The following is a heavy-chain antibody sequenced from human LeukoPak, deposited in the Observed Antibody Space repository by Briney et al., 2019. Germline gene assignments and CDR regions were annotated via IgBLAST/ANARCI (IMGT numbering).Heavy chain of an antibody. CDR2: IISSSSVI. J-gene: IGHJ5*02. V-gene: IGHV3-48*01. CDR3: ARDPGPATFDP. CDR1: GFTFSSYS. D-gene: IGHD2-2*01. Sequence: PGGSLRLSCAASGFTFSSYSMNWVRQAPGKGLEWISYIISSSSVIYYADSVKGRFTISRDNAKSSLYLHMSTLRADDTAVYYRARDPGPATFDPWGQETLVTASS.